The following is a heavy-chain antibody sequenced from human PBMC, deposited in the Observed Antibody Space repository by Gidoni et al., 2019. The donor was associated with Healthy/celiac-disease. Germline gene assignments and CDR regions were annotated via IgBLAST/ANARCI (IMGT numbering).Heavy chain of an antibody. Sequence: QVQLVQSGAEVKKPGSSVKVSCKASGVTFSSYAISWVRKAPGQGLEWMGGIIPSLGTENYAQKFQGRVTITAEESTSTAYMELSSLRSEDTAVYYCARDRDYYGSGRYFDYWGQGTLVTVSS. CDR3: ARDRDYYGSGRYFDY. V-gene: IGHV1-69*01. J-gene: IGHJ4*02. CDR2: IIPSLGTE. D-gene: IGHD3-10*01. CDR1: GVTFSSYA.